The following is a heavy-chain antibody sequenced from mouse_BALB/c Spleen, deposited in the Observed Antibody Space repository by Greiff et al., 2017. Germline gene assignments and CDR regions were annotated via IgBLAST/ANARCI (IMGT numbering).Heavy chain of an antibody. CDR1: GYTFTSYT. Sequence: VKLLESGAELARPGASVKMSCKASGYTFTSYTMHWVKQRPGQGLEWIGYINPSSGYTNYNQKFKDKATLTADKSSSTAYMQLSSLTSEDSAVYYCARYFYDGYYGAMDYWGQGTSVTVSS. J-gene: IGHJ4*01. CDR3: ARYFYDGYYGAMDY. V-gene: IGHV1-4*01. CDR2: INPSSGYT. D-gene: IGHD2-3*01.